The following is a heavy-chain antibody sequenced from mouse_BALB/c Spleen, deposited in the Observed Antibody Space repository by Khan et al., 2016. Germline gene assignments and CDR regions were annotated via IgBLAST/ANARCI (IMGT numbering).Heavy chain of an antibody. CDR3: ARCFDY. CDR1: GYSITSDYA. Sequence: EVQLQESGPGLVKPSQSLSLTCTVTGYSITSDYAWNWIRQFPGNKLEWMGYISYSGSTSYNPSLKSRISITRDTSKNQLFLQLNSVTTEDTATYNCARCFDYWGRGTTLTVSS. CDR2: ISYSGST. J-gene: IGHJ2*01. V-gene: IGHV3-2*02.